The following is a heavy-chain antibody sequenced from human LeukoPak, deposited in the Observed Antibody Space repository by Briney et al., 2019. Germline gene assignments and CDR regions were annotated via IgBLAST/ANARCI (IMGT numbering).Heavy chain of an antibody. Sequence: SETLSLTCAVYGGSFSGYYWSWIRQPPGKGLEWIGEINHSGSTNYNPSLKSRVTISVDTSKNQFSLKLSSVTAADTAMYYCARVCTRTRCYVLDIWGQGTMVTVSS. V-gene: IGHV4-34*01. CDR2: INHSGST. J-gene: IGHJ3*02. D-gene: IGHD2-2*01. CDR1: GGSFSGYY. CDR3: ARVCTRTRCYVLDI.